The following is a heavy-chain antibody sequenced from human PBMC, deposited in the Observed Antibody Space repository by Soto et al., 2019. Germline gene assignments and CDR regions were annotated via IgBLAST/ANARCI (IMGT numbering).Heavy chain of an antibody. V-gene: IGHV4-59*01. Sequence: LSXTCTVSGGSLGDFYWSWIRQPPGKGLEWIGYIYYSGSTNYNPSLKSRVTISVDTSKNQFSLNLRSMSPADTAVYYCARVGGLAARTFDYWGPGTLVTVSS. CDR2: IYYSGST. CDR3: ARVGGLAARTFDY. CDR1: GGSLGDFY. J-gene: IGHJ4*02. D-gene: IGHD6-6*01.